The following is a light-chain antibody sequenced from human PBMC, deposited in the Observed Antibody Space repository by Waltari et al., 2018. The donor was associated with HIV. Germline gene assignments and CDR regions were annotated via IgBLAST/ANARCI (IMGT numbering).Light chain of an antibody. V-gene: IGKV1-39*01. CDR3: QQSYRTLT. CDR2: AAS. J-gene: IGKJ4*01. CDR1: QSINTY. Sequence: DIQMTQSPSSLSASVGDRVTITCRASQSINTYLNWYQQKPGEAPKLLIYAASSLQSGVPSRFSGSGSGTDFTLTISNLQPEDFAIYYCQQSYRTLTFGGGTKMDIK.